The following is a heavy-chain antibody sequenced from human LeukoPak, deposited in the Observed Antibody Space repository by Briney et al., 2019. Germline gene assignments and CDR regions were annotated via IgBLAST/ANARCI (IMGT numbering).Heavy chain of an antibody. D-gene: IGHD6-25*01. CDR2: IRYDGSNK. CDR3: ARDQGSATYYYYYMDV. Sequence: GGSLRLSCAASGFTFSSYGMRWVRQAPGKGLEWVAFIRYDGSNKYYADSVKGRFTISRDNAKNSLYLQMNSLRAEDTAVYYCARDQGSATYYYYYMDVWGKGTTVTVSS. V-gene: IGHV3-30*02. J-gene: IGHJ6*03. CDR1: GFTFSSYG.